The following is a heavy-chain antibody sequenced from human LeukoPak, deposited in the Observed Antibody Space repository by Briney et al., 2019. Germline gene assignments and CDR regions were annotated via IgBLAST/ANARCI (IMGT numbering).Heavy chain of an antibody. CDR1: GYSFVLYG. Sequence: ASVKVSCKASGYSFVLYGISWVRQAPGQGLEWMGWINSKSGDTKYAQKFQGSVTMTRDTSINTVYMELTGLRSDDTAVYYCARDPGGVGYSDYWGQGALVTVSS. CDR3: ARDPGGVGYSDY. J-gene: IGHJ4*02. CDR2: INSKSGDT. V-gene: IGHV1-2*02. D-gene: IGHD3-16*01.